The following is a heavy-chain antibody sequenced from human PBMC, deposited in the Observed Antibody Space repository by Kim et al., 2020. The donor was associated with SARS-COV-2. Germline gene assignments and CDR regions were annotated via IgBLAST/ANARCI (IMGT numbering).Heavy chain of an antibody. J-gene: IGHJ6*02. V-gene: IGHV6-1*01. CDR1: GDSVSSNSAA. Sequence: SQTLSLTCAISGDSVSSNSAAWNWIRQSPSRGLEWLGRTYYRSKWYNDYAVSVKSRITINPDTSKNQFSLQLNSVTPEDTAVYYCARLRGYSGYDYGNYYYGMDVWGQGTTVTVSS. CDR2: TYYRSKWYN. CDR3: ARLRGYSGYDYGNYYYGMDV. D-gene: IGHD5-12*01.